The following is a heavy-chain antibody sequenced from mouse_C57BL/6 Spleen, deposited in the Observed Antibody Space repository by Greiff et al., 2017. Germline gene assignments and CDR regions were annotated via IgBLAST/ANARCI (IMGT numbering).Heavy chain of an antibody. Sequence: QVQLKESGPGLVQPSQSLSITCTVSGFSLTSYGVHWVRQSPGKGLAWLGVIWSGGSTDYNAAFISRLSISKDNSKSQVFFKMNSLQADDTAIYYCARTPANWDEGPFAYWGQGTLVTVSA. CDR3: ARTPANWDEGPFAY. D-gene: IGHD4-1*01. J-gene: IGHJ3*01. CDR2: IWSGGST. V-gene: IGHV2-2*01. CDR1: GFSLTSYG.